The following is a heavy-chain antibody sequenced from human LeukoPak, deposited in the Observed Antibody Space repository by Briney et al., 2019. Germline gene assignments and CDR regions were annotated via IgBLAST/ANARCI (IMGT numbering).Heavy chain of an antibody. Sequence: SVKVSCKASGGTFSSYAISWVRQARGQRLEWIGWIVVGSGNTNYAQKFQERVTITRDMSTSTAYMELSSLRSEDTAVYYCAAFGSGGGDCLWGQGTLVTVSS. V-gene: IGHV1-58*02. D-gene: IGHD2-21*02. CDR2: IVVGSGNT. CDR3: AAFGSGGGDCL. CDR1: GGTFSSYA. J-gene: IGHJ4*02.